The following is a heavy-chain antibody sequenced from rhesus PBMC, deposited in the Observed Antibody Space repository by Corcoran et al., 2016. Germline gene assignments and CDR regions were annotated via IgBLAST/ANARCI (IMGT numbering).Heavy chain of an antibody. J-gene: IGHJ4*01. CDR1: GFSLSTDSVG. Sequence: QVTLKESGPALVKPTQTLTLTCSLAGFSLSTDSVGVGWIRQPPGKALEWLANIYWDNYKYYSSSLRPRLTISKDSSGNQVVLTMTNMDPVDTATYYCVRVDWLKTPNYGTFDFWGQGVVVTVSS. CDR3: VRVDWLKTPNYGTFDF. CDR2: IYWDNYK. D-gene: IGHD1-26*01. V-gene: IGHV2S1*01.